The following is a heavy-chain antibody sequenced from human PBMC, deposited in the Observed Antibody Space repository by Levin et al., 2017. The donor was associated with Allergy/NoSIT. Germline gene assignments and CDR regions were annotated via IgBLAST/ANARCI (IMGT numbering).Heavy chain of an antibody. CDR3: ARGFYDSSGDSSGYWFDP. Sequence: SETLSLSCSVSGDSMKSGDFYWSWIRQSPGKGLEWVGGIFYSGDAYYNPSLKSRTTISLDTAKTQFSLKVTAVTAADTGVYYCARGFYDSSGDSSGYWFDPWGHGTQVTVAS. D-gene: IGHD3-22*01. V-gene: IGHV4-30-4*01. CDR1: GDSMKSGDFY. J-gene: IGHJ5*02. CDR2: IFYSGDA.